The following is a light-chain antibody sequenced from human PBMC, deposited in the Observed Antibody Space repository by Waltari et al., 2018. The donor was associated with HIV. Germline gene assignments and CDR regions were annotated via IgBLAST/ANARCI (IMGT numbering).Light chain of an antibody. CDR3: STWDKTQSAQV. CDR1: DSHIGTSS. V-gene: IGLV1-47*01. J-gene: IGLJ3*02. CDR2: SNH. Sequence: QPVLTQLPSVSGTPGPTVTIPSSRSDSHIGTSSVSWYQVLPGPTPRLLIFSNHERPSGVPGRFSGSKSGASASLTIFGLRSEDEADYYCSTWDKTQSAQVFGGGTKLTVL.